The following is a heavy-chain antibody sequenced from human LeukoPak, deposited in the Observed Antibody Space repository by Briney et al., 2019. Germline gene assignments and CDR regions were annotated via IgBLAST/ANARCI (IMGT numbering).Heavy chain of an antibody. Sequence: SETLSLTCTASGGSVSSGSYYWSWIRQPPGKGLEWIGYIYYSGSTYYNPSLKSRVAISVDTSKNQFSLKLTSVTAADTAVYYCARLPRDGYNWNDAFDIWGQGTMVTVSS. V-gene: IGHV4-61*01. J-gene: IGHJ3*02. D-gene: IGHD5-24*01. CDR2: IYYSGST. CDR1: GGSVSSGSYY. CDR3: ARLPRDGYNWNDAFDI.